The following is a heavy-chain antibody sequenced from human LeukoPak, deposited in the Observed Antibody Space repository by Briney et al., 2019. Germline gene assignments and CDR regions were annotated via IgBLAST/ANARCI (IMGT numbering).Heavy chain of an antibody. D-gene: IGHD1-26*01. V-gene: IGHV1-58*02. Sequence: ATSVKVSCKASGFTFTSSVMQWVRQARGQRLEWIGWIVVGSGNTNYAQKFQEGVTITRDKSTSTAYMELSSLRSEDTAAYYCAAGIGSRPEYFHYWGQGTLVTVSS. CDR1: GFTFTSSV. J-gene: IGHJ1*01. CDR2: IVVGSGNT. CDR3: AAGIGSRPEYFHY.